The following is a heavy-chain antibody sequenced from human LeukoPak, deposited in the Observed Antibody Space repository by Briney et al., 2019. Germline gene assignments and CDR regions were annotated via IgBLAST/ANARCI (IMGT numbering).Heavy chain of an antibody. D-gene: IGHD3-3*01. V-gene: IGHV1-8*01. CDR1: GYTFTSYD. Sequence: GASVKVSCKASGYTFTSYDINWVRQATGHGLEWMGWMNPNSGNTGYAQKFQGRVTMTRNTSISTAYMELSSLRSADTAVYYCARMVGVVTNWFDPWGQGTLVTVSS. CDR3: ARMVGVVTNWFDP. J-gene: IGHJ5*02. CDR2: MNPNSGNT.